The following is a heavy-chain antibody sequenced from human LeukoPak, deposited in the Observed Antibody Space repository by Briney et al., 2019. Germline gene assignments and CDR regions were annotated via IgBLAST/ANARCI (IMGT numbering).Heavy chain of an antibody. CDR2: IYYSGST. D-gene: IGHD5-12*01. V-gene: IGHV4-39*01. CDR1: GGSISSSSYY. J-gene: IGHJ4*02. CDR3: ARGSGYSGPIDY. Sequence: SETLSLTCTVSGGSISSSSYYWGWIRQPPGKGLEWIGSIYYSGSTYYNPSLKSRVTISVDTSKNQFSLKLSSVTAADTAVYYCARGSGYSGPIDYWGQGTLVTVSS.